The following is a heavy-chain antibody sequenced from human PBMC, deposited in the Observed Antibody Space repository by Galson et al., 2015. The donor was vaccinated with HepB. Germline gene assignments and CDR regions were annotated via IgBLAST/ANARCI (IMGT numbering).Heavy chain of an antibody. CDR3: ARDYYDSSSDY. J-gene: IGHJ4*02. CDR2: ININTGNP. Sequence: SVKVSCKASGYTFTNFAINWVRQAPGQGLEWMGWININTGNPVYAQGFTGRFVFSLDTSVSTAYLQISSLKAEDTAVYCCARDYYDSSSDYWGQGTLVTVSS. CDR1: GYTFTNFA. D-gene: IGHD3-22*01. V-gene: IGHV7-4-1*02.